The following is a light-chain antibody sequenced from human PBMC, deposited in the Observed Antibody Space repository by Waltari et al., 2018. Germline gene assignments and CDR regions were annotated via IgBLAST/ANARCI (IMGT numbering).Light chain of an antibody. CDR3: AAWDDSLSGKV. CDR2: RNN. Sequence: QTFLPQPPPASGTPGQRVTISCSGSSSNIGSNLVTWYHKPPGTAPKPPVYRNNQRPSGVPDRFSGSKSGTSASLAISGLQSEDEADYYCAAWDDSLSGKVFGGGTKLTVL. CDR1: SSNIGSNL. V-gene: IGLV1-44*01. J-gene: IGLJ3*02.